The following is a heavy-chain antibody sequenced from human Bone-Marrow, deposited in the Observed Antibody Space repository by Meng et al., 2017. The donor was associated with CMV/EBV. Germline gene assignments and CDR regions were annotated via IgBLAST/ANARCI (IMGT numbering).Heavy chain of an antibody. D-gene: IGHD3-16*01. J-gene: IGHJ3*01. CDR2: IYSGGST. CDR1: GFTVSSNY. CDR3: ASWGRIEGPL. V-gene: IGHV3-53*05. Sequence: GESLKISCAASGFTVSSNYMSWVRQAPGKGLEWVSVIYSGGSTYYADSVKGRFTISRDNSKNTLYLQMNSLRAEDTAVYYCASWGRIEGPLWGQGTIVTVSS.